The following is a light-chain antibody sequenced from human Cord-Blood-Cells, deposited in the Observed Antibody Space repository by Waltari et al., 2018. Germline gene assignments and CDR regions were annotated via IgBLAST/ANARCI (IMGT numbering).Light chain of an antibody. CDR1: QGISSY. V-gene: IGKV1-9*01. Sequence: IQLTQSPSSLSASVGDRVTITCRASQGISSYLAWYQQKPGKAPKLRIYAASTLQSGVPSRFSGSGSGTDFTLTISSLQPEDFATYYCQQLNSYPTFGQGTKVEIK. CDR3: QQLNSYPT. CDR2: AAS. J-gene: IGKJ1*01.